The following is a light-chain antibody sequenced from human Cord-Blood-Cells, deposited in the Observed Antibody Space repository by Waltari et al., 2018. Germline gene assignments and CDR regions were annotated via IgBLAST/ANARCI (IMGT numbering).Light chain of an antibody. V-gene: IGKV1-39*01. CDR2: AAS. Sequence: DIMMTQSPSSLAPPVADSVTITCPASQSISSYLNWYQQKPGKAPKLLIYAASSLQSGVPSRFSGSGSGADFTLTISSLQPEDFATYYCQQSYSTPPYTFGQGTKLEIK. CDR3: QQSYSTPPYT. CDR1: QSISSY. J-gene: IGKJ2*01.